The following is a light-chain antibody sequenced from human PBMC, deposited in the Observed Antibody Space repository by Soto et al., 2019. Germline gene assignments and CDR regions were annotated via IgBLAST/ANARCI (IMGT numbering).Light chain of an antibody. V-gene: IGLV2-11*01. CDR2: AVT. CDR3: CSYAGSDTYV. Sequence: QSALTQPPSVSGSPGQSVTISCTGNSSDVGAYDYVSWYQQHPGKAPKLMIYAVTERPSGVPDRFSGSKSDNTASLTISGLQSEDEADYYCCSYAGSDTYVFGGGTKLTVL. CDR1: SSDVGAYDY. J-gene: IGLJ2*01.